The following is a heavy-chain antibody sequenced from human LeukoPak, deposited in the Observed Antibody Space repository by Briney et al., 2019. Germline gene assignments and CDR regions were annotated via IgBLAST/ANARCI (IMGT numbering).Heavy chain of an antibody. CDR1: GFTVSSNY. J-gene: IGHJ4*02. Sequence: GGSQRLSCAASGFTVSSNYMSWVRQAPGKGLEWVSSISSRGSYIYYADSVKGRFAISADNAMNSLYLQMNSLRAEDTAVYYCARGYSSSWYDLYYFDYWGQGTLVTVSS. D-gene: IGHD6-13*01. CDR3: ARGYSSSWYDLYYFDY. CDR2: ISSRGSYI. V-gene: IGHV3-21*01.